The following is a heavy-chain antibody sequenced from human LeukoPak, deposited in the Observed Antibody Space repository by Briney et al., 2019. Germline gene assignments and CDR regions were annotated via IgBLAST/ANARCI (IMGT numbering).Heavy chain of an antibody. V-gene: IGHV3-48*03. D-gene: IGHD3-10*01. Sequence: GGSLRLSCAASGFTFSNYELNWVRQAPGKGLEWVSYISSSGSTIYYADSVKGRFTISRDNAKNSLYLQMNSLRAEDTAVYYCARPSVYYYGSGTYFWYYFGHWGQGTLVTVSS. J-gene: IGHJ4*02. CDR3: ARPSVYYYGSGTYFWYYFGH. CDR2: ISSSGSTI. CDR1: GFTFSNYE.